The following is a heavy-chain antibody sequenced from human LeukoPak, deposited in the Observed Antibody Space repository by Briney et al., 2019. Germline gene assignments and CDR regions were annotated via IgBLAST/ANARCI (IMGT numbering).Heavy chain of an antibody. Sequence: PSETLSLTCTVSGGSISSYYWSWIRQPPGKGLEWIGDIYYSGSTNYNPSLKSRVTISVDTSKTQFSLKLSSVTAADTAVYYCARPHLSAFDIWGQGTMVTVSS. CDR3: ARPHLSAFDI. J-gene: IGHJ3*02. D-gene: IGHD2/OR15-2a*01. V-gene: IGHV4-59*08. CDR1: GGSISSYY. CDR2: IYYSGST.